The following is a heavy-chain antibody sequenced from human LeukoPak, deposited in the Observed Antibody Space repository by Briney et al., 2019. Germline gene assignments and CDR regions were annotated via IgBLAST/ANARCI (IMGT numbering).Heavy chain of an antibody. CDR2: ISGSGGST. J-gene: IGHJ4*02. CDR3: ANCPNYYDSSGYLTIDY. CDR1: GFTFSSYG. V-gene: IGHV3-23*01. D-gene: IGHD3-22*01. Sequence: GGTQRLSCAASGFTFSSYGMSWVRQAPGRGLEWVSAISGSGGSTYYADSVKGRFTISRDNSKNTLYLQMNSLRAEDTAVYYCANCPNYYDSSGYLTIDYWGQGTLVTVSS.